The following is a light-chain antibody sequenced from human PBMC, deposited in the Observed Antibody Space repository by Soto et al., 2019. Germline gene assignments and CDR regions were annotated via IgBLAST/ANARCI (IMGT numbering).Light chain of an antibody. V-gene: IGKV1-6*01. CDR1: QGIRTD. J-gene: IGKJ1*01. CDR2: GAS. Sequence: IHMTQSPSSLSASVGDRVTITCRASQGIRTDLGWYQQKPGKAPELLISGASSLQSGVSPRFSGRGSGTDFTLTISSLQPEDFATYYCLHDYNYPLTFGQGTKVDIK. CDR3: LHDYNYPLT.